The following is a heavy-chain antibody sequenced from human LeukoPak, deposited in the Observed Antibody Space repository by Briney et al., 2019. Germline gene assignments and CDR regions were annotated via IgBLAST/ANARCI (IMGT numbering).Heavy chain of an antibody. CDR2: FDPEDGET. D-gene: IGHD2-2*01. V-gene: IGHV1-24*01. CDR3: ATGGPEVVVPAATGYYYGMDV. J-gene: IGHJ6*02. Sequence: ASVTVSCKVSGYTLTELSMHWVRQAPGKGLEWMGGFDPEDGETIYAQKFQGRVTMTEDTSTDTAYMELSSLRSEDTAVYYCATGGPEVVVPAATGYYYGMDVWGQGTTVTVSS. CDR1: GYTLTELS.